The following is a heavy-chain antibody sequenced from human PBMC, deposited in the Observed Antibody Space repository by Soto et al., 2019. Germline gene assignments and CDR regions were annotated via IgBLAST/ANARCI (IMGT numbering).Heavy chain of an antibody. CDR3: ARHGSSWYARGGYYYYGMDV. D-gene: IGHD6-13*01. CDR2: IYPGDSDT. J-gene: IGHJ6*02. V-gene: IGHV5-51*01. CDR1: GYSFTSYW. Sequence: PGESLKISCKGSGYSFTSYWIGWVRQMPGKGLEWMGIIYPGDSDTRYSPSFQGQVTISADKSISTAYLQWSSLRASDTAMYYCARHGSSWYARGGYYYYGMDVWGQGTTVTVSS.